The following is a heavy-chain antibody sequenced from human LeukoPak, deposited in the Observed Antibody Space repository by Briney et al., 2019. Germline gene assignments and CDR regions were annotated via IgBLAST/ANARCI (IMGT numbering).Heavy chain of an antibody. J-gene: IGHJ4*02. Sequence: GGSLRLSCAASGFTVSSNYMSWVRQAPGKGLEWVSAISGSGGSTYYADSVKGRFTISRDNSKNTLYLQMNSLRAEDTAVYYCARRTSGYSYGPSDYWGQGTLVTVSS. D-gene: IGHD5-18*01. CDR1: GFTVSSNY. CDR2: ISGSGGST. V-gene: IGHV3-23*01. CDR3: ARRTSGYSYGPSDY.